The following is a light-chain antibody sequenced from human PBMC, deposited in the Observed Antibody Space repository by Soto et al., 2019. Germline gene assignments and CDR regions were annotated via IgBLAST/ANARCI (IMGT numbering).Light chain of an antibody. Sequence: DIEMTQSPSTLSASVGDRVSITCRASQSISTWLAWYQQKPWKAPKLLIYKASSLEGGVPSRFGGSGSGTQFNITISALHPDDFATYYCQQYNTFPLTFGGWTTVDVK. CDR3: QQYNTFPLT. CDR1: QSISTW. J-gene: IGKJ4*01. CDR2: KAS. V-gene: IGKV1-5*03.